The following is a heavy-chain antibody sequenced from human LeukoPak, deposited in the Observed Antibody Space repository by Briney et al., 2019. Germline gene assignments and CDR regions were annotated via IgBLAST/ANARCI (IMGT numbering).Heavy chain of an antibody. Sequence: GESLRLSCATSGFTFSIYAMHWVRHAPGKGLEWVALLAYDGTNEYYADSVKGRFTISRDNSKNTVYLQMTNLRVGDTAVYYCSKGGPLGDTNRFDHWGQGTLVSVSS. CDR2: LAYDGTNE. J-gene: IGHJ4*02. V-gene: IGHV3-30*02. CDR3: SKGGPLGDTNRFDH. D-gene: IGHD4-17*01. CDR1: GFTFSIYA.